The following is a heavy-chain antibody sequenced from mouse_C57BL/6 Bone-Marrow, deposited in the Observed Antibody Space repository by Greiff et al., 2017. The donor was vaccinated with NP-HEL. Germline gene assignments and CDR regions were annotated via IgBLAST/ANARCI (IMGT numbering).Heavy chain of an antibody. Sequence: VQLQQPGAELVKPGASVKLSCKASGYTFTSYWMQWVKQRPGQGLEWIGEIDPSDSYTNYNQKFKGKATLPVDTSSSTAYMQLSSLTSEDSAVYYCARNDLYYFDYWGQGTTLTVSS. D-gene: IGHD2-3*01. CDR1: GYTFTSYW. CDR3: ARNDLYYFDY. V-gene: IGHV1-50*01. CDR2: IDPSDSYT. J-gene: IGHJ2*01.